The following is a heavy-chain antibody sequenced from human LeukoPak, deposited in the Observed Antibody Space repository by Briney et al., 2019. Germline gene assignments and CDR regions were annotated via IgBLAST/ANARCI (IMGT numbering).Heavy chain of an antibody. Sequence: GGSLRLSCAASGFTFSSYAMSWVRQAPGKGLEWVSLISGSGGSTYYADSVKGRFTISRDNSKNTLYLQMSSLRAEDTAVYYCATGIGYDAFDIWGQGTMVTVSS. D-gene: IGHD1-1*01. J-gene: IGHJ3*02. CDR1: GFTFSSYA. V-gene: IGHV3-23*01. CDR3: ATGIGYDAFDI. CDR2: ISGSGGST.